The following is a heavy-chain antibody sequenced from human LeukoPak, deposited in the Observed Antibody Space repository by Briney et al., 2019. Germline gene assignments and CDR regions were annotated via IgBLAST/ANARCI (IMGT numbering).Heavy chain of an antibody. CDR1: GGTFNNSA. D-gene: IGHD4-17*01. CDR2: IMPLFGTA. J-gene: IGHJ5*02. V-gene: IGHV1-69*05. Sequence: SVKVSCKTSGGTFNNSAISWVRQAPGQGLEWLGGIMPLFGTAGYAQKFQGRVTITKDESTRTVHLELTSLTSDNTAVYYCARDVHGDYGSGWFDPWGQGTLVSVSS. CDR3: ARDVHGDYGSGWFDP.